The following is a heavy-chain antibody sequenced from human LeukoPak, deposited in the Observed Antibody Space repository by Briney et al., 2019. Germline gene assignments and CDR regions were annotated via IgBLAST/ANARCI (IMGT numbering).Heavy chain of an antibody. Sequence: SETLSLTCTVSGGSISSYSWSWIRQPPGKGLEWIGYIFYNGNTNYNPSLKSRVTISLDTSKNQFSLTLSSVTAADTAVYYCARVFYSTSPFDYWGQGTLVTVSS. D-gene: IGHD6-13*01. CDR1: GGSISSYS. V-gene: IGHV4-59*08. CDR2: IFYNGNT. J-gene: IGHJ4*02. CDR3: ARVFYSTSPFDY.